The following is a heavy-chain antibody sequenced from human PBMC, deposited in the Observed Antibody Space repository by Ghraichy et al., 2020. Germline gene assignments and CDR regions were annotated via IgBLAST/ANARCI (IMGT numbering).Heavy chain of an antibody. Sequence: SQTLSLTCAVYGGSFSGYYWSWIRQPPGKGLEWIGEINHSGSTNYNPSLKSRVTILVDTSKNQFSLKLSSVTAADTAVYYCARGYDILDYWGQGTLVTVSS. J-gene: IGHJ4*02. D-gene: IGHD3-9*01. CDR1: GGSFSGYY. CDR3: ARGYDILDY. V-gene: IGHV4-34*01. CDR2: INHSGST.